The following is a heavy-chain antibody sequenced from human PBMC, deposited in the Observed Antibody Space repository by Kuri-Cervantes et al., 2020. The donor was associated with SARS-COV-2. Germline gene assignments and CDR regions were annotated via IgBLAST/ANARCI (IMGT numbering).Heavy chain of an antibody. CDR2: ISYDGSDK. CDR1: VFTFSNFG. Sequence: LSLTCAASVFTFSNFGMHWVRQAPGKGLEWVTLISYDGSDKYYADSVKGRFTISRDNSKSTLFLQMNSLRAEDTAEYYCARGAAAADYFFYGMDVWGRGTTVTVSS. CDR3: ARGAAAADYFFYGMDV. V-gene: IGHV3-30*03. J-gene: IGHJ6*02. D-gene: IGHD6-13*01.